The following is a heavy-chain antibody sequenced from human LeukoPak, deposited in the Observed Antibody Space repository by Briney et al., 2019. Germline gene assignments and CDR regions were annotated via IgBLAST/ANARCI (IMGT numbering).Heavy chain of an antibody. Sequence: GGSLRLSCAASGFTFSSYAMGWVRQAPGKGLEWVSIIRGSGDSTYFADSVKGRFTISRDNSKNTLYLQMNSLRAEDTAIYYRAKGNSGSCYGHIDHWGQGTLVTVSS. J-gene: IGHJ4*02. CDR1: GFTFSSYA. CDR3: AKGNSGSCYGHIDH. V-gene: IGHV3-23*01. CDR2: IRGSGDST. D-gene: IGHD1-26*01.